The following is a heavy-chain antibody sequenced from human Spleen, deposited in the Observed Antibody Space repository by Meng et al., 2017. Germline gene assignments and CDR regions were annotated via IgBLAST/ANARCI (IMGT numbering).Heavy chain of an antibody. CDR2: ISSSGSTI. CDR1: GFTFRSYE. D-gene: IGHD6-13*01. CDR3: ARDFQQLVLKVFDY. Sequence: GGSLRLSCVASGFTFRSYEMNWVRQASGKGLEWISYISSSGSTIYYADSVKGRFTISRDNAKNSLYLQLNSLRAEDTAVYYCARDFQQLVLKVFDYWGQGTLVTVSS. V-gene: IGHV3-48*03. J-gene: IGHJ4*02.